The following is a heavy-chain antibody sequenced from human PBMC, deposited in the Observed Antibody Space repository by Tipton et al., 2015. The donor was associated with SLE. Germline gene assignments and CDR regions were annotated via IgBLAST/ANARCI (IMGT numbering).Heavy chain of an antibody. Sequence: TLSLTCAVYGGSFSGYYWSWIRQPPGKGLEWIGEINHSGSTNYNPSLKSRVTISVDTSKNQFSLKLSSVTAADTAVYYCAANHDAFDIWGQGTMVTVSS. V-gene: IGHV4-34*01. CDR3: AANHDAFDI. CDR2: INHSGST. D-gene: IGHD4/OR15-4a*01. CDR1: GGSFSGYY. J-gene: IGHJ3*02.